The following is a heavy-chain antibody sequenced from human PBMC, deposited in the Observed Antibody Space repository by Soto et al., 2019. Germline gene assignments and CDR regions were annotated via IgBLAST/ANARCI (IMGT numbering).Heavy chain of an antibody. V-gene: IGHV4-31*03. Sequence: PSETLSLTCSVSCGSISTGGYHWTWIRQPPEKGLEWIGYISYSGNPYYNPSLRSRLTMSEDTSTNQFSLNLTYVTAADTAVYYCARASELGFLDWFEPGGRGTLVTVSS. CDR1: CGSISTGGYH. J-gene: IGHJ5*02. CDR2: ISYSGNP. CDR3: ARASELGFLDWFEP. D-gene: IGHD6-6*01.